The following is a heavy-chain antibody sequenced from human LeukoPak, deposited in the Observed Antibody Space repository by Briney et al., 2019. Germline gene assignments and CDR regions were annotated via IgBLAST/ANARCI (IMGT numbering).Heavy chain of an antibody. CDR2: IFYSGST. CDR1: GGSISSRDW. V-gene: IGHV4-4*02. J-gene: IGHJ4*02. CDR3: ARLGVGTGY. Sequence: NPSETLSLTCAVSGGSISSRDWWSWVRQPPGKGLEWIREIFYSGSTNYNPSLKSRVTISVDKSKNQFSLKLNSLTAADTAVYYCARLGVGTGYWGQGIVVAISS. D-gene: IGHD1-14*01.